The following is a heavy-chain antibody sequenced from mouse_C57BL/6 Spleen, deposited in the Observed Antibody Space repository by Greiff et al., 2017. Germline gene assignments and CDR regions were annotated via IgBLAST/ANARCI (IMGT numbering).Heavy chain of an antibody. CDR3: ASYYYGSSLFAY. CDR1: GYTFTSYW. CDR2: IHPNSGST. D-gene: IGHD1-1*01. Sequence: VQLQQPGAELVTPGASVKLSCKASGYTFTSYWMHWVKQRPGQGLEWIGMIHPNSGSTNYNEKFKSKATLTVDKSSSTAYMKLSSLTSEDSAVDYCASYYYGSSLFAYWGQGTLVTVSA. V-gene: IGHV1-64*01. J-gene: IGHJ3*01.